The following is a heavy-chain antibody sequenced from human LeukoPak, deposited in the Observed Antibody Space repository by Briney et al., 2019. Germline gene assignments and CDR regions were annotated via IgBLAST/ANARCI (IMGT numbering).Heavy chain of an antibody. D-gene: IGHD3-10*01. V-gene: IGHV3-23*01. Sequence: PGGSLRLSCVVAGLRFSTYTMNWVRQAPGKELEWVSSISATGDGTYYADSVQGRFTMSIDNSKNTVYLQMNSLRSEDTALYYCAKDRLWFGQLLPSMDVWGKGTTVTVSS. CDR2: ISATGDGT. CDR3: AKDRLWFGQLLPSMDV. J-gene: IGHJ6*03. CDR1: GLRFSTYT.